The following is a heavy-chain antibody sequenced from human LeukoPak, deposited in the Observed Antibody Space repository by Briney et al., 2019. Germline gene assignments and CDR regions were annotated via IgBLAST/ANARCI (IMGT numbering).Heavy chain of an antibody. Sequence: TGGSLRLSCAASQFTFTTYAMSWVRQAPGRGLEWVSSIGDSGVPTYYADSVKGRFTISRDNSQNTLYLQMNSLGVDDTAVYYCAKVATWTYFDSWGQGTLVTVSS. D-gene: IGHD3/OR15-3a*01. J-gene: IGHJ4*02. V-gene: IGHV3-23*01. CDR2: IGDSGVPT. CDR1: QFTFTTYA. CDR3: AKVATWTYFDS.